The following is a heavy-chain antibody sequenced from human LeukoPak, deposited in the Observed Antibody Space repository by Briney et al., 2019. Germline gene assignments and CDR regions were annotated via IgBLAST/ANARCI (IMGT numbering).Heavy chain of an antibody. J-gene: IGHJ4*02. CDR3: ARVKGNSSSSVYLHPYYFDY. CDR1: GGSFSGYY. V-gene: IGHV4-34*01. Sequence: SVTLSLTCAVYGGSFSGYYWSWIRRPPGKGLEWIGEINHSGSTNYNPSLKSRVTISVDTSKNQFSLKLSSVTAADTAVYYCARVKGNSSSSVYLHPYYFDYWGQGTLVTVSS. CDR2: INHSGST. D-gene: IGHD6-6*01.